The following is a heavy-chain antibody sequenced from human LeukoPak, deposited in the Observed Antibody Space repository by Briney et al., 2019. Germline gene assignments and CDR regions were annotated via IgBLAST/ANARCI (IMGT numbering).Heavy chain of an antibody. J-gene: IGHJ4*02. CDR1: GFTFSNYY. V-gene: IGHV3-11*01. D-gene: IGHD6-13*01. CDR2: IKSSGSTI. CDR3: EKALSCSSSWVIDF. Sequence: GGSLRLSCAASGFTFSNYYMSWIRQAPGKGLEWVAYIKSSGSTIYYADSVKGRFTISRDNAKNSLYLQMNSLRAEDTAVYYCEKALSCSSSWVIDFWGQGTLVTVSS.